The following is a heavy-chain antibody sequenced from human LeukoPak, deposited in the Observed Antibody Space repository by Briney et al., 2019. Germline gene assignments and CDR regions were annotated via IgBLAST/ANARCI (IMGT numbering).Heavy chain of an antibody. V-gene: IGHV3-23*01. J-gene: IGHJ3*02. Sequence: PGGSLRLSCAAYGFTFSSYAMSWVRQAPGKGLEWVSAISGSGGSTYYADSVKGRFTISRDNSKNTLYLQMNSLRAEDTAVYYCAKLVRAIVVVITPDAFDIWGQGTMVTVSS. CDR2: ISGSGGST. CDR3: AKLVRAIVVVITPDAFDI. CDR1: GFTFSSYA. D-gene: IGHD3-22*01.